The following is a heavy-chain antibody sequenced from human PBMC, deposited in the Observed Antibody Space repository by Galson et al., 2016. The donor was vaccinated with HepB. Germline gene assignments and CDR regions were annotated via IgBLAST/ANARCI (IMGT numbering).Heavy chain of an antibody. CDR1: GDSITSHGYF. CDR3: ATFGSSVRGVLDAFDV. Sequence: TLSLTCTVSGDSITSHGYFWSWIRQHPEKGLEWIGYFSYSGASYYNPSLRGRSTISVDTPKNHFSLKVNSVTAADTAIYYCATFGSSVRGVLDAFDVWGQGTMVTVSS. V-gene: IGHV4-31*03. J-gene: IGHJ3*01. D-gene: IGHD3-10*01. CDR2: FSYSGAS.